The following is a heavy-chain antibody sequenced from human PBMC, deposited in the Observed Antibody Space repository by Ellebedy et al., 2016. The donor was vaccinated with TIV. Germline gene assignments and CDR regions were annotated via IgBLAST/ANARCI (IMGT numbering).Heavy chain of an antibody. D-gene: IGHD3-22*01. V-gene: IGHV3-74*03. CDR2: TNSAGTSI. Sequence: GGSLRLSXTASGFTLSNYWMHWVRQAPGKGLVWVSRTNSAGTSIMYADSVKGRFTISRDNAQNTMYLQMNNLRDEDTAVYYCARVAGDSSGYGLGVWGQGTTVIVSS. CDR1: GFTLSNYW. CDR3: ARVAGDSSGYGLGV. J-gene: IGHJ6*02.